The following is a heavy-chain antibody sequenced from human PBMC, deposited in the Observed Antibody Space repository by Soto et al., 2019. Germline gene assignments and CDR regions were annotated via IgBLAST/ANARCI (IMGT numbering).Heavy chain of an antibody. J-gene: IGHJ6*02. CDR1: GDSVSSNSAA. V-gene: IGHV6-1*01. CDR2: TYYRSKWYN. D-gene: IGHD3-16*02. Sequence: SQTLSLTCAISGDSVSSNSAAWNWIRQSPSRGLEWLGRTYYRSKWYNDYAVSVKSRITINPDTSKNQFSLQLNSVTPEDTAVYYCAREVGDRNSNYYYYGMDVWGQGTTVTVSS. CDR3: AREVGDRNSNYYYYGMDV.